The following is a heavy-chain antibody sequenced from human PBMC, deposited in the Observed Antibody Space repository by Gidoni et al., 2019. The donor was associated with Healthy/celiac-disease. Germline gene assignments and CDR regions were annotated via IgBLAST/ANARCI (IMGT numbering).Heavy chain of an antibody. J-gene: IGHJ4*02. CDR3: ARGADYYDSSGYLFDY. D-gene: IGHD3-22*01. CDR1: GFTFSTYS. V-gene: IGHV3-21*01. Sequence: EVQLVESGGGLVTPGGSRRLSCAASGFTFSTYSMNWFRQAPGKGLEWVSSSRSGSSYIYYEDSVKGRFTISRDNAKNSLYLQMNTLRAEDTAVYYCARGADYYDSSGYLFDYWGQGTLVTVSS. CDR2: SRSGSSYI.